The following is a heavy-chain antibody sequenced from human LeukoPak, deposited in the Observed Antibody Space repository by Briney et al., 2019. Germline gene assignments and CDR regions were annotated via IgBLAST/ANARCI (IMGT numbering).Heavy chain of an antibody. V-gene: IGHV2-5*02. D-gene: IGHD5-18*01. Sequence: SGPTLVKPTQTLTLTCTFSGFSLSTSGVGVGWIRQPPGKALEWLALIYWDDDKRYSPSLKSRLTITKDTSKNQVVLTMTNMDPVDTATYYCAHTRIQLWSTHFDYWGQGTLVTVSS. CDR2: IYWDDDK. CDR3: AHTRIQLWSTHFDY. CDR1: GFSLSTSGVG. J-gene: IGHJ4*02.